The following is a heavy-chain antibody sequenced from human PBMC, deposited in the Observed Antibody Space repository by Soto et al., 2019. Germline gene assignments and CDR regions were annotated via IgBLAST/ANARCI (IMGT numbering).Heavy chain of an antibody. Sequence: GGSLRLSCAASGFTFSSYDMHWVRQATGKGLEWVSAIGTAGDTYYPGSVKGRFTISRENAKNSLYLQMNSLRAGDTAVYYCARLTGDWYFDLWGRGTLVTVSS. J-gene: IGHJ2*01. D-gene: IGHD7-27*01. CDR3: ARLTGDWYFDL. V-gene: IGHV3-13*01. CDR2: IGTAGDT. CDR1: GFTFSSYD.